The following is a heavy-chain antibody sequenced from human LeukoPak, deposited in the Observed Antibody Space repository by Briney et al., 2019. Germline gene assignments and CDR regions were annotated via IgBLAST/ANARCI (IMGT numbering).Heavy chain of an antibody. Sequence: ASVKVSCKASGYTFTSYYMHWVRQAPGQGLEWMGIINPSGGSTSYAQKFQGRVTMTRDTSTSTVYMELSSLRSEDTAAYYCARGGIVVPAAMGSGWYSAFDIWGQGTMVTVSS. J-gene: IGHJ3*02. CDR1: GYTFTSYY. D-gene: IGHD2-2*01. CDR3: ARGGIVVPAAMGSGWYSAFDI. V-gene: IGHV1-46*01. CDR2: INPSGGST.